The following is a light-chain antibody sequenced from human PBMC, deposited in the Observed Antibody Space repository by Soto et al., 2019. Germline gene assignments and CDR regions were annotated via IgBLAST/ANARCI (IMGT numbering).Light chain of an antibody. J-gene: IGKJ1*01. CDR1: QSVLYSSNNKNY. CDR3: QQYYSPPL. Sequence: DIVMTQSPDSLAVSLGERATINCKSSQSVLYSSNNKNYLAWYQQQPGQPPKLLIYWASTRESGVPDRFSGSWSGTDFTLTISSLQAEDVAFYYWQQYYSPPLFGQGTKVEIK. V-gene: IGKV4-1*01. CDR2: WAS.